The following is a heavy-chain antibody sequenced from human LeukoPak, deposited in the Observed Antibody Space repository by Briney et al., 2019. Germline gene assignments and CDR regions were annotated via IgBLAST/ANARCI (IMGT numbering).Heavy chain of an antibody. CDR1: GGTFSSYA. Sequence: APVKVSCKASGGTFSSYAISWVRQAPGQGLEWMGGIILIFDTANYVQKFKGRLTITADKSTSTAYMELSSLRSEDTAVYYCARERHDYGDFDYWGQGTLVTVSS. CDR3: ARERHDYGDFDY. CDR2: IILIFDTA. D-gene: IGHD4-17*01. J-gene: IGHJ4*02. V-gene: IGHV1-69*06.